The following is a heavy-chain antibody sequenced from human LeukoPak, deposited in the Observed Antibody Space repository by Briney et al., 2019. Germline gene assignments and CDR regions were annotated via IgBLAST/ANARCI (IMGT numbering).Heavy chain of an antibody. CDR3: ARGASRAVRIAARPRGGGGWYYFDY. D-gene: IGHD6-6*01. Sequence: ASVKVSCKASGYTFTSYDINWVRQATGQGLEWMGWMNPNSGNTDYAQKFQGRVTITRNTSISTAYMELSSLRSEDTAVYYCARGASRAVRIAARPRGGGGWYYFDYWGQGTLVTVSS. V-gene: IGHV1-8*03. CDR2: MNPNSGNT. J-gene: IGHJ4*02. CDR1: GYTFTSYD.